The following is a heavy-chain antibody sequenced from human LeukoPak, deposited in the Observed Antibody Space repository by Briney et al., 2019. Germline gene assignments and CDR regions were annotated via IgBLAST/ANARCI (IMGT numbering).Heavy chain of an antibody. CDR2: INHDGSET. CDR3: ARDPLRRFDC. V-gene: IGHV3-7*01. Sequence: GGSLRLSCAASGFTFSSYWMTWVRQAPGKGLEWVADINHDGSETYYMDSVKGRFTISRDNAKNSLYLQMNSLRAEDTAVYYCARDPLRRFDCWGQETLVTVSS. J-gene: IGHJ4*02. CDR1: GFTFSSYW.